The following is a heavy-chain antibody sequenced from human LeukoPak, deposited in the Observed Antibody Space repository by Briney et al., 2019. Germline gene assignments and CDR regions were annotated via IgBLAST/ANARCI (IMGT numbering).Heavy chain of an antibody. CDR3: ARPYYYDSRIDP. D-gene: IGHD3-22*01. CDR2: MYYSGST. V-gene: IGHV4-30-4*01. J-gene: IGHJ5*02. CDR1: GGSISSGDSF. Sequence: SQTLSLTCNVSGGSISSGDSFWSWIRQPPGKGLEWIAYMYYSGSTYYNPSLKSRVTMSADTSKNQLSLKLSSVTAADTAVYYCARPYYYDSRIDPWGQGILVTVSS.